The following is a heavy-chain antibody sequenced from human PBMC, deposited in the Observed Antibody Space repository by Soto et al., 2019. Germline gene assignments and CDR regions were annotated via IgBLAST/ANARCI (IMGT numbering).Heavy chain of an antibody. Sequence: GGSLRLSCAASGFTFSSYSMNWVRQAPGKGLEWVSSISSSSSYIYYADSVKGRFTISRDNAKNSLYLQMNSLRAEDTAVYYCARDDIYGDPEHGNYWGQGTLVTVSS. D-gene: IGHD4-17*01. J-gene: IGHJ4*02. CDR1: GFTFSSYS. CDR3: ARDDIYGDPEHGNY. CDR2: ISSSSSYI. V-gene: IGHV3-21*01.